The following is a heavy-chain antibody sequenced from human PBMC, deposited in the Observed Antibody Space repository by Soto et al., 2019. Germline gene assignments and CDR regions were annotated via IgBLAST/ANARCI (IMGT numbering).Heavy chain of an antibody. D-gene: IGHD5-18*01. CDR3: AREDVDTTMVYFDY. V-gene: IGHV3-11*06. CDR1: GFTLSDYY. J-gene: IGHJ4*02. Sequence: QVQLVESGGGLVKPGGSLRLSCAASGFTLSDYYMSGIRQAPGKGLEWVSDISSSSTYTNYADSVKGRFTISRDNAKKSLYLQMNSLRAEDTAVYYCAREDVDTTMVYFDYWGQGTLVTVSS. CDR2: ISSSSTYT.